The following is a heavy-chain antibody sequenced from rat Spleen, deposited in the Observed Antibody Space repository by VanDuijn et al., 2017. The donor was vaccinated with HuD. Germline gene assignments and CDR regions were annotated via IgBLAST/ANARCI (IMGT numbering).Heavy chain of an antibody. Sequence: EVQLVESGGGLVQPGGSLKLSCVASGFTFNNYWMTWLRQASGKRLEWVVSINNVSGHTYDSDAERSRFTSSRDNAKSTLYMERDSLRSEDTATYYCSRRARYFDYWGQGVMVTVSS. CDR1: GFTFNNYW. J-gene: IGHJ2*01. CDR3: SRRARYFDY. CDR2: INNVSGHT. V-gene: IGHV5-31*01.